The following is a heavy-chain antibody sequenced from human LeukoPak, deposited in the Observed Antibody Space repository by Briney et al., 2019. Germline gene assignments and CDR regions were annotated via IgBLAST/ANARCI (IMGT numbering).Heavy chain of an antibody. Sequence: GGSLRLSCAASGFTFSSYAMHWVRRAPGKGLEWVAVISYDGSNKYYADSVKGRFTISRGNSKNTLYLQVNSLRAEDTAVYYSSSSSPYYGMDVWGQGTTVTVSS. D-gene: IGHD6-13*01. CDR1: GFTFSSYA. J-gene: IGHJ6*02. CDR3: SSSSPYYGMDV. V-gene: IGHV3-30-3*01. CDR2: ISYDGSNK.